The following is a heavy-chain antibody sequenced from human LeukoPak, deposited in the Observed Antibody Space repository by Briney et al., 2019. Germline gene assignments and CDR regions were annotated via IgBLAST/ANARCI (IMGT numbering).Heavy chain of an antibody. D-gene: IGHD4-17*01. CDR3: ARGTTVRAFDI. J-gene: IGHJ3*02. CDR1: GYTFTGYY. Sequence: GASLRVSFKAAGYTFTGYYMHWVRQAPGQGREGKGRINPNNGGTNNAQKFQGRVTMTRDTSISTAYMELSRLRSDDRAVYYCARGTTVRAFDIWGQGTMVTVSS. V-gene: IGHV1-2*06. CDR2: INPNNGGT.